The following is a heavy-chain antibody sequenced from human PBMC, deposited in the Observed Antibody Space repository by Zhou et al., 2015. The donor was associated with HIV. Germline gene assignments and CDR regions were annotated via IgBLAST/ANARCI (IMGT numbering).Heavy chain of an antibody. Sequence: QMQLVQSGPEVKKPGTSVKVSCKASGFTFTSSAVQWVRQARGQRLEWIGWIVVGSGNTNYAQKFQERVTITRDMSTSTAYMELSSLRSEDTAVYYCAADPTVKYDFWSGYYSYSELSPKNWFDPWGQGTLVTVSS. J-gene: IGHJ5*02. V-gene: IGHV1-58*01. CDR1: GFTFTSSA. CDR2: IVVGSGNT. D-gene: IGHD3-3*01. CDR3: AADPTVKYDFWSGYYSYSELSPKNWFDP.